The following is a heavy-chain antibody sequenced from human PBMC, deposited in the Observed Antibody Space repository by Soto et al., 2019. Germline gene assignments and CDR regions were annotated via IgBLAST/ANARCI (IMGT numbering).Heavy chain of an antibody. CDR2: ISSSGYI. Sequence: EVQLVESGGGLVKPGGSLRLSCAASGFNFNSYTINWVRQAPGKRLEWLSSISSSGYIFSTDSLRGRFTISRDNANNSVYLQINSLRAEDTAVYFCARDCSGGSCYPGMDVWGQGTTVTVSS. CDR3: ARDCSGGSCYPGMDV. D-gene: IGHD2-15*01. V-gene: IGHV3-21*01. CDR1: GFNFNSYT. J-gene: IGHJ6*02.